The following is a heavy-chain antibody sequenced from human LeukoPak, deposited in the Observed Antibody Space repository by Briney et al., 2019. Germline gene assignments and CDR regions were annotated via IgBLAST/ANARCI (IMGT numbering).Heavy chain of an antibody. CDR3: AVGDYYYDTRFDY. Sequence: SVKVSCKASGFPFTSYAIHWVRQAPGQRLEWMGWVNADNSNTKYSQEFQGRVTITRDTSASTAYMDLNSLRSEDMAVYYCAVGDYYYDTRFDYWGQGTLVTVSS. J-gene: IGHJ4*02. CDR2: VNADNSNT. V-gene: IGHV1-3*03. CDR1: GFPFTSYA. D-gene: IGHD3-22*01.